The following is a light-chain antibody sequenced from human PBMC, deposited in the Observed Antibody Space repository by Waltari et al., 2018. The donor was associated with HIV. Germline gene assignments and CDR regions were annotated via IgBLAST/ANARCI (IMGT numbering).Light chain of an antibody. V-gene: IGLV1-47*01. CDR1: SSNIGSTY. J-gene: IGLJ3*02. CDR2: RNH. Sequence: GPRVTISCSGRSSNIGSTYVYWYQQLPGTTPKLLNYRNHQRPPGVPDRSSGSKSGTSASLAISWLRSEDEADYYCAAWDDSRSGWVFGGGTKLTVL. CDR3: AAWDDSRSGWV.